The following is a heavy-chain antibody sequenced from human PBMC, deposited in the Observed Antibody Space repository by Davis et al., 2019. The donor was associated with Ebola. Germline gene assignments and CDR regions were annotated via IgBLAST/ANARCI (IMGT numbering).Heavy chain of an antibody. CDR3: AKEDYSGSSGHSSLDY. J-gene: IGHJ4*02. D-gene: IGHD3-22*01. CDR1: GFTFSSQT. Sequence: PGGSLRLSCAASGFTFSSQTMNWVRQAPGEGLEWVSYISSGSSTIYYADSVKGRFTISRDNGKNSLYLQMDSLRDEDTAVYYCAKEDYSGSSGHSSLDYWGQGTLVTVSS. V-gene: IGHV3-48*02. CDR2: ISSGSSTI.